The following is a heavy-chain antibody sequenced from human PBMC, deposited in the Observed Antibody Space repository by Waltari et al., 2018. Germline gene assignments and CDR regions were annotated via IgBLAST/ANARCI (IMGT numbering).Heavy chain of an antibody. CDR1: GGSISTNYN. V-gene: IGHV4-39*01. CDR2: MQYRGST. D-gene: IGHD4-17*01. J-gene: IGHJ1*01. Sequence: QLQLPESGPGLVKPSETLSLTCTVSGGSISTNYNGGWIRQPPGKGLEWMGNMQYRGSTFYNPSLKSRVTISLDTSKNQFSLRLISVGAADTAVYFCGRIAFGDDGGYFQHWGQGTLVTVSS. CDR3: GRIAFGDDGGYFQH.